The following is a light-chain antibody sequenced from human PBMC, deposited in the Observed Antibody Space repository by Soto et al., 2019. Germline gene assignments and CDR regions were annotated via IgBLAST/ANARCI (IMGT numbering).Light chain of an antibody. Sequence: QSVLTQSPSASASLGASVKLTCTLCSGHSSYAIAWHQQQPEKGPRYLMKLNSDGSHSKGDGIPDRFSGSSSGAERYLTISSLQSEDEADYYCQTWGTGIQVVFGGGTKLTVL. J-gene: IGLJ2*01. CDR1: SGHSSYA. CDR3: QTWGTGIQVV. CDR2: LNSDGSH. V-gene: IGLV4-69*01.